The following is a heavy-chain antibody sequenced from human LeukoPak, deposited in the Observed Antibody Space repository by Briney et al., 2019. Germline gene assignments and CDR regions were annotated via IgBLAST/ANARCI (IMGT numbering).Heavy chain of an antibody. J-gene: IGHJ4*02. Sequence: GGSLRLSCAASGFTFSDHYMDWVRQAPGKGLEWVGRTRNKANSYTTEYAASVKGRFTISRDDSKNSLYLQMNSLKTEDTAVYYCARALYSGSYYFDYWGQGSLGTVSS. V-gene: IGHV3-72*01. CDR2: TRNKANSYTT. CDR1: GFTFSDHY. D-gene: IGHD1-26*01. CDR3: ARALYSGSYYFDY.